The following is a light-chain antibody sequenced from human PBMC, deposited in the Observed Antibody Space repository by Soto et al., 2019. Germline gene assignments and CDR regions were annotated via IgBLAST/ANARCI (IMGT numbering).Light chain of an antibody. CDR2: DNN. Sequence: SVLPQPPSVSASPGQKVTISCSGSSSNIGNNYVSWYQQLPGTAPKLLIYDNNKRPSGIPDRFSGSKSGTSATLGITGLQTGDEADYYCGTWDSSLSAVFGTGTKVTVL. CDR1: SSNIGNNY. CDR3: GTWDSSLSAV. V-gene: IGLV1-51*01. J-gene: IGLJ1*01.